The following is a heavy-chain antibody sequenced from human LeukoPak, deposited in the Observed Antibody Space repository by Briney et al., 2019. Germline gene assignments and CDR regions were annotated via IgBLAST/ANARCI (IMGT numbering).Heavy chain of an antibody. V-gene: IGHV3-23*01. CDR2: TSSSDAGT. Sequence: PGGSLRLSCAASGFTLSSYAMSWVRQAPGKGLEWVSATSSSDAGTYYAESVRGRFTISRDNSKNTLFLQMNSLRAEDAAVYYCAKGTIPRGYSSFDYWGQGTLVTVSS. J-gene: IGHJ4*02. CDR3: AKGTIPRGYSSFDY. CDR1: GFTLSSYA. D-gene: IGHD5-18*01.